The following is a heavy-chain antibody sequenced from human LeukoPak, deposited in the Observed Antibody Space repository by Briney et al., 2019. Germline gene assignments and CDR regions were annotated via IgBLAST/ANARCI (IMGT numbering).Heavy chain of an antibody. D-gene: IGHD4-17*01. CDR1: GFTFSTYW. J-gene: IGHJ4*02. CDR2: IKQDGSQE. Sequence: GGSLRLSCAASGFTFSTYWMNWVRQAPGKGLEWVAHIKQDGSQEYYVDSVKGRFTISRDNSKNTLYLQMNSLRAEDTAVYYCAKHKENYGDPCLDDYWGQGTLVTVSS. CDR3: AKHKENYGDPCLDDY. V-gene: IGHV3-7*03.